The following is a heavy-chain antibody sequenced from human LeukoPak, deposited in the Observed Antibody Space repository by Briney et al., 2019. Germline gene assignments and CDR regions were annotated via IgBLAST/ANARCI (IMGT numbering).Heavy chain of an antibody. CDR1: GYTFTSYG. CDR2: ISAYNGNT. V-gene: IGHV1-18*01. Sequence: DSVKVSCKASGYTFTSYGFSWVRQAPGHVLEWIGWISAYNGNTNYAQTLQGRVTMTTDTSTSTAYMELRSLRSDDTGVYYCARSGSLEYQLEFDYWGQGTLVTVSS. D-gene: IGHD2-2*01. J-gene: IGHJ4*02. CDR3: ARSGSLEYQLEFDY.